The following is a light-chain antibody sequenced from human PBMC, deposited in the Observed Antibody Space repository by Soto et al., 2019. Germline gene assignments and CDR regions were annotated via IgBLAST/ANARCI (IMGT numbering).Light chain of an antibody. Sequence: EIVMTQSPATLAVAPGERAHLSCRARQSVTNRLAWYPQTPGQAPRLLIYDASTRATGIPARFSGSGSGTEFTLTISSLQSEDFAVYYCQQYKNWPLTFGGGTKVDIK. J-gene: IGKJ4*01. CDR3: QQYKNWPLT. CDR1: QSVTNR. CDR2: DAS. V-gene: IGKV3-15*01.